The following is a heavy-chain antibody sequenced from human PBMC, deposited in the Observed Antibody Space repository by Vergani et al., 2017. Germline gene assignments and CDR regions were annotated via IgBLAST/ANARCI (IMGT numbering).Heavy chain of an antibody. D-gene: IGHD4-17*01. J-gene: IGHJ4*02. CDR3: AKEGCGDHEIN. Sequence: QVQLVESGGGVVQPGRSLRLSCAASGFTFSSYGMHWVRQAPGKGLEWVAVISYDGSNKYYADSVKGRFTISRDNSKNTLYLQMNSLRAEDTAVDYCAKEGCGDHEINWGQGTLVTVSS. CDR2: ISYDGSNK. CDR1: GFTFSSYG. V-gene: IGHV3-30*18.